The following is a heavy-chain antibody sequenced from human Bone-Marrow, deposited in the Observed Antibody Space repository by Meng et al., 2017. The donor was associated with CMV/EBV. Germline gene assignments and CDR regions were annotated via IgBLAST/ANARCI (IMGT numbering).Heavy chain of an antibody. CDR1: GFTFSSYW. V-gene: IGHV3-7*01. Sequence: GESLKISCAASGFTFSSYWMSWVRQAPGKGLEWVANIKQDGSEKYYVDSVKGRFTISRDNAKNSLYLQMNSLRAEDTAVYYCARVGGGSPLVDYWGQGTLVTVPS. CDR3: ARVGGGSPLVDY. D-gene: IGHD2-15*01. J-gene: IGHJ4*02. CDR2: IKQDGSEK.